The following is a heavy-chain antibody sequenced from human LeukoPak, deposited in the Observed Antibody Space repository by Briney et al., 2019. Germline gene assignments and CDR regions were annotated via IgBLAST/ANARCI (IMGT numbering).Heavy chain of an antibody. V-gene: IGHV4-30-4*08. CDR3: ARDRPATTHAFDI. CDR1: GGSISSGDYY. D-gene: IGHD4-17*01. Sequence: PSQTLSLTCTVSGGSISSGDYYWSWIRQPPGKGLEWIGYIYYSGSTYYNPSLKSRVTISVDTSKNQFSLKLSSVTAADTAVYYCARDRPATTHAFDIWGQGTMVTVSS. J-gene: IGHJ3*02. CDR2: IYYSGST.